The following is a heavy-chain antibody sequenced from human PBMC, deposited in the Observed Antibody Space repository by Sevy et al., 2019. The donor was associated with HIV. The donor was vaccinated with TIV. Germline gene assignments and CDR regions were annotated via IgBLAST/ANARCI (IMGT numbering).Heavy chain of an antibody. CDR2: ISYTGNT. CDR1: GGSISSGNYY. J-gene: IGHJ5*02. V-gene: IGHV4-30-4*01. CDR3: ARDATDYTSSSVWFDP. D-gene: IGHD6-6*01. Sequence: SETLSRTCTVSGGSISSGNYYWHWIRQPPGKGLEWIGYISYTGNTYYNPSLKSPVTISVDTSTNQFSLRLTSVTAADTAVYYCARDATDYTSSSVWFDPWGQGTLVTVSS.